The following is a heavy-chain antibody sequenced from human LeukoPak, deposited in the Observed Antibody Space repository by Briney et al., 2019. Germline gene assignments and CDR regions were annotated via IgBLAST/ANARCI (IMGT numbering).Heavy chain of an antibody. CDR2: IYYSGST. Sequence: SETLSLTCTVSGGSISSYYWSWIRQPPGKGPEWIGYIYYSGSTNYNPSLKSRVTISVDTSKNQFSLKLSSVTAADTAVYYCARYRGGVVAAKNFDYWGQGTLVTVSS. CDR3: ARYRGGVVAAKNFDY. J-gene: IGHJ4*02. CDR1: GGSISSYY. V-gene: IGHV4-59*12. D-gene: IGHD2-15*01.